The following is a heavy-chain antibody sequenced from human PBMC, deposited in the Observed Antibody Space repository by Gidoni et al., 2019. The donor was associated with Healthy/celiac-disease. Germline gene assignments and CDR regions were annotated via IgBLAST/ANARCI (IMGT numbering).Heavy chain of an antibody. D-gene: IGHD6-19*01. J-gene: IGHJ6*02. V-gene: IGHV4-39*01. Sequence: QLQLQESGPGLVKPSETLSLTCTVSGGSISSSSYYWGWIRQPPGKGLEWIGSIYYSGSTYYNPSLKSRVTISVDTSKNQFSLKLSSVTAADTAVYYCARSYSSGWGIRYYGMDVWGQGTTVTVSS. CDR2: IYYSGST. CDR3: ARSYSSGWGIRYYGMDV. CDR1: GGSISSSSYY.